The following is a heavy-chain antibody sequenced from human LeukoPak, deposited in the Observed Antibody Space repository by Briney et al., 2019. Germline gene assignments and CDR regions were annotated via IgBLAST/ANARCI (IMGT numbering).Heavy chain of an antibody. CDR3: ARVRIDCSSTSCYTVHWDY. D-gene: IGHD2-2*02. CDR1: GYTFTSYG. CDR2: ISAYNGNT. Sequence: GASVKLSCKASGYTFTSYGISWVRQAPGQGLEWMGWISAYNGNTNYAQKLQGRVTMTTDTSTSTAYMELRSLRSDDTAVYYCARVRIDCSSTSCYTVHWDYWGQGTLVTVSS. J-gene: IGHJ4*02. V-gene: IGHV1-18*01.